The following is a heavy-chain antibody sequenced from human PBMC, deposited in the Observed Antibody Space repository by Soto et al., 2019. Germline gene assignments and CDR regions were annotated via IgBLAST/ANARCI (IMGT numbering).Heavy chain of an antibody. V-gene: IGHV4-59*01. J-gene: IGHJ4*02. CDR3: ASLNYGSGSYYNVPFDY. CDR2: IYYSGST. D-gene: IGHD3-10*01. CDR1: GGSISSYY. Sequence: PSETLSLTCTVSGGSISSYYWSWIRQPPGKGLEWIGYIYYSGSTNYNPSLKSRVTISVDTSKNQFSLKLSSVTAADTAVYYCASLNYGSGSYYNVPFDYGGQGTLVTVSS.